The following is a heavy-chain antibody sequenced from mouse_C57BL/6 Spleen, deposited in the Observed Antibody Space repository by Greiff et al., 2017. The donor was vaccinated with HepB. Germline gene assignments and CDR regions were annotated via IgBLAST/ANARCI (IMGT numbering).Heavy chain of an antibody. Sequence: EVQVVESGEGLVKPGGSLKLSCAASGFTFSSYAMSWVRQTPEKRLEWVAYISSGGDYIYYADTVKGRFTISRDNARNTLYLQMSSLKSEDTAMYYCTRDGYGYSSFNYWGQGTLVTVSA. CDR2: ISSGGDYI. D-gene: IGHD2-3*01. J-gene: IGHJ3*01. CDR1: GFTFSSYA. CDR3: TRDGYGYSSFNY. V-gene: IGHV5-9-1*02.